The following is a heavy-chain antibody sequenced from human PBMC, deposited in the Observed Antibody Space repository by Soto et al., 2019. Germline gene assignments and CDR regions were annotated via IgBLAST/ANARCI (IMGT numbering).Heavy chain of an antibody. Sequence: EEQLVESGGGLVQPGGSLRLSCVASGFTFRYHVMNWVRQAPGKGLEWVSSINRDGNIYYGESVRGRFTISRDNAMNSLSLAMHSRRAYDTAVYYCLNGDYYVGQGTLVTVSS. V-gene: IGHV3-48*01. J-gene: IGHJ4*02. CDR1: GFTFRYHV. D-gene: IGHD4-17*01. CDR2: INRDGNI. CDR3: LNGDYY.